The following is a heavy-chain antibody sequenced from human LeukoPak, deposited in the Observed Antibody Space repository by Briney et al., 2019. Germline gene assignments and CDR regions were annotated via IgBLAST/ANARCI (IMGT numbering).Heavy chain of an antibody. V-gene: IGHV3-23*01. D-gene: IGHD3-10*02. CDR2: IINTGTAT. J-gene: IGHJ4*02. Sequence: GGSLRLSCAASGFTFYNHAMAWVRPAPGKGLEWVSGIINTGTATYYADSVKGRFTISRDNSRNTLVMQMNSLRAEDTALYFGVKDRAYLRRGFDSWGQGTLVTVSS. CDR1: GFTFYNHA. CDR3: VKDRAYLRRGFDS.